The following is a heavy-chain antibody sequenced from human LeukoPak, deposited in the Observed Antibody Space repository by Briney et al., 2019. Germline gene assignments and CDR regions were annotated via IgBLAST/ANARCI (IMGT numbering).Heavy chain of an antibody. CDR1: GFAFSSYA. D-gene: IGHD2-8*01. CDR2: ISYDGSNK. V-gene: IGHV3-30*04. Sequence: GGSLRLSCAASGFAFSSYAMHWVRQAPGKGLEWVAVISYDGSNKYYADSVKGRFTISRDNSKNTLYLQMNSLRAEDTAVYYCARVVDDRPLFRGAWCLDVWGQGTTVTVSS. J-gene: IGHJ6*02. CDR3: ARVVDDRPLFRGAWCLDV.